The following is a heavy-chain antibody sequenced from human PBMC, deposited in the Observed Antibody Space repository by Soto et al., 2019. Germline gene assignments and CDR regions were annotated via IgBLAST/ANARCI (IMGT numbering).Heavy chain of an antibody. J-gene: IGHJ4*02. CDR1: GFTFDDYA. CDR3: AKDPLSSYCSSTSCVDY. D-gene: IGHD2-2*01. CDR2: ISWNSGSI. Sequence: EVQLVESGGGLVQPGRSLRLSCAASGFTFDDYAMHWVRQAPGKGLEWVSGISWNSGSIGYADSVKGRFTISRDNAKNSLYLQMNSLRAEDTALYYCAKDPLSSYCSSTSCVDYWGQGTLVTVSS. V-gene: IGHV3-9*01.